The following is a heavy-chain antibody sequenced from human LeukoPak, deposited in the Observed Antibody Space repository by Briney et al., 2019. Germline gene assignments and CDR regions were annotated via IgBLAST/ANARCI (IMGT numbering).Heavy chain of an antibody. CDR2: MNPNSGNT. CDR1: GYTFTSYD. J-gene: IGHJ6*03. CDR3: ARGLDSTNYYYMDV. V-gene: IGHV1-8*01. Sequence: ASVKVSCKASGYTFTSYDINWVRQATEQGLEWMGWMNPNSGNTGYAQKFQGRVTMTRNTSISTAYMELSSLRSEDSAVYYCARGLDSTNYYYMDVWGKGTTVTISS.